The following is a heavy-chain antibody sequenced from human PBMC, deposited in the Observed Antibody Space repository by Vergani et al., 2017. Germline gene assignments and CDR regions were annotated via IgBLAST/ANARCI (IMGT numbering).Heavy chain of an antibody. V-gene: IGHV4-38-2*02. CDR1: GYSISSGYY. CDR2: IYHSGST. Sequence: QVQLQESGPGLVKPSETLSLTCAVSGYSISSGYYWGWIRQPPGKGLEWTGSIYHSGSTYYNPSLKSRVTISVDTSKNQFSLKLSSVTAADTAVYYCARDTLPRPHRYDFWSGYPNWFDPWGQGTLVTVSS. J-gene: IGHJ5*02. D-gene: IGHD3-3*01. CDR3: ARDTLPRPHRYDFWSGYPNWFDP.